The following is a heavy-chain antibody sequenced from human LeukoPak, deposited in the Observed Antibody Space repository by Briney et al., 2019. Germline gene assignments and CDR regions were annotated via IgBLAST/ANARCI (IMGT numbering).Heavy chain of an antibody. CDR1: GYTFSGYY. J-gene: IGHJ4*02. V-gene: IGHV1-2*02. CDR3: ARRGYDSRGYYLLDY. Sequence: ASVKVSCKASGYTFSGYYMFWVRQAPRQGLEWMGWINPDSGGTDYAQKFQGRVTMTRDTSTSTTYMELSRLRSDDTAVYYCARRGYDSRGYYLLDYWGQGTLVTVSS. D-gene: IGHD3-22*01. CDR2: INPDSGGT.